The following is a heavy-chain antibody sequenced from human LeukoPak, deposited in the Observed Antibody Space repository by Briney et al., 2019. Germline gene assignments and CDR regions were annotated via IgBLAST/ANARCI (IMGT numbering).Heavy chain of an antibody. Sequence: PSETLSLTCTVSGASISDYYWGWIRQPPGKGLEWIGHIYSVGSPTCSPSLMSRVSISVDTSKNQFSLELSSVTAADTVVYYCARRFRTGGNLHHDAHDVWGQGTVVTVSS. CDR1: GASISDYY. J-gene: IGHJ3*01. CDR3: ARRFRTGGNLHHDAHDV. V-gene: IGHV4-4*09. CDR2: IYSVGSP. D-gene: IGHD1-14*01.